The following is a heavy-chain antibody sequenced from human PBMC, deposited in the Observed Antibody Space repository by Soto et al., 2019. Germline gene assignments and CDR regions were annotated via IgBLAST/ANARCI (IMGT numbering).Heavy chain of an antibody. CDR1: GFTFSIYA. CDR3: AKGIAAAGINAYGMDV. V-gene: IGHV3-23*01. CDR2: ISGSGGST. J-gene: IGHJ6*02. D-gene: IGHD6-13*01. Sequence: GGSLRLSCSASGFTFSIYAMSLVLQAPGKGLEWVSAISGSGGSTYYADSVKGRFTISRDNSKNTLYLQMNSLRAEDTAVYYCAKGIAAAGINAYGMDVWGQGTTVTVSS.